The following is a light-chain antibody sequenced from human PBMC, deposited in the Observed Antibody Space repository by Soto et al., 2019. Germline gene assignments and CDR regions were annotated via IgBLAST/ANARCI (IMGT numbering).Light chain of an antibody. Sequence: QSALTQPPSASGSPGQSVTISCTGTSSDVGGYNYVSWYQQHPGKAPKLIIYEVTKRPSGVPDRFSGSKSGNTASLTVSGLQAEDEADYYCSSYAGSNNLFGGGTKVTVL. CDR3: SSYAGSNNL. V-gene: IGLV2-8*01. CDR2: EVT. J-gene: IGLJ2*01. CDR1: SSDVGGYNY.